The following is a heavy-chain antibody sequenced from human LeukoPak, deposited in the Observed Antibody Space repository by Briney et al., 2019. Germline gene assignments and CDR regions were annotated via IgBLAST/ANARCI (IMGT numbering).Heavy chain of an antibody. CDR2: ISYDGSNK. D-gene: IGHD2-2*01. CDR1: GFTFSSYG. J-gene: IGHJ4*02. V-gene: IGHV3-30*18. Sequence: PGGSLRLSCAASGFTFSSYGMHWVRQAPGKGLEWVAVISYDGSNKYYADSVKGRFTISRDNSKNTLYLQMNSLRAEDTAVYYCAKDIRSRSSCSDYWGQGSLVTVSS. CDR3: AKDIRSRSSCSDY.